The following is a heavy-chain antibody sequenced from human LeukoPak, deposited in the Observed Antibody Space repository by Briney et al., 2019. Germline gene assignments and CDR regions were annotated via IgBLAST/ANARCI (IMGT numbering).Heavy chain of an antibody. J-gene: IGHJ4*02. D-gene: IGHD6-19*01. Sequence: SETLSLTCTVSGGSISSGDYYWSWIRQPPGKGLEWIGYIYYSGSTYYNPSLKSRVTISVDTSKNQFSLRLSSVTAADTAVYYCARVGVAVAGHVGYFDYWGQGTLVTVSS. CDR1: GGSISSGDYY. V-gene: IGHV4-30-4*01. CDR2: IYYSGST. CDR3: ARVGVAVAGHVGYFDY.